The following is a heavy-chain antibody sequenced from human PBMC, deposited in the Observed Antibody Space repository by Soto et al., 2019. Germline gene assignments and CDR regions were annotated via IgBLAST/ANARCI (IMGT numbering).Heavy chain of an antibody. V-gene: IGHV1-18*04. Sequence: VASVKVSCKASGYTFTSYGISWVRQAPGQGLEWMGWISAYNGNTNYAQKLQGRVTMTTDTSTSTAYMELRSLRSDDTAVYYCARNFRNDYYDSSGYDYWGQGALVTVSS. CDR2: ISAYNGNT. D-gene: IGHD3-22*01. CDR1: GYTFTSYG. CDR3: ARNFRNDYYDSSGYDY. J-gene: IGHJ4*02.